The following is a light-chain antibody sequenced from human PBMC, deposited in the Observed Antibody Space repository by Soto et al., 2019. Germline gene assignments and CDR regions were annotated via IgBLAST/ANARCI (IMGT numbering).Light chain of an antibody. CDR3: QQSYSTPIT. V-gene: IGKV1-39*01. J-gene: IGKJ5*01. Sequence: DIQMTQSPSSLSASVGDTVTITCRPSQSISTYLNWYQQKPGKAHSXLIYTASSLHSGVPSRFSGSGSGTDFTITISSLQPEDFETYYCQQSYSTPITFGQGTRLETK. CDR1: QSISTY. CDR2: TAS.